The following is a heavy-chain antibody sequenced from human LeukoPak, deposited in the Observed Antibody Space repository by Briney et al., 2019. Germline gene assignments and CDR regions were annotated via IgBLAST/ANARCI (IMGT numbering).Heavy chain of an antibody. CDR3: ARLYGSGSYYFDY. CDR1: GGSISSSSYY. J-gene: IGHJ4*02. Sequence: SETLSLTCTVSGGSISSSSYYWGWIRQPPGKGLEWIGSIYYSGSTYYNPSLKSRVTISVDTSKNQFSLKLSSVTAADTAVYYCARLYGSGSYYFDYWGQGTLVAVSS. V-gene: IGHV4-39*01. D-gene: IGHD3-10*01. CDR2: IYYSGST.